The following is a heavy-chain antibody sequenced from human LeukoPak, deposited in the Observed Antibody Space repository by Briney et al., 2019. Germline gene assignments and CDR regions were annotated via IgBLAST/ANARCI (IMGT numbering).Heavy chain of an antibody. J-gene: IGHJ6*02. Sequence: PGGSLRLSCAASGFTFSSYEMNWVRQAPGKGLEWVSYISSSGSTIYYADSVKGRFTISRDNAKNSLYLQMNSLRAVDTAVYYCARDRYDFWSGSPYGMDVWGQGTTVTVSS. D-gene: IGHD3-3*01. CDR2: ISSSGSTI. V-gene: IGHV3-48*03. CDR3: ARDRYDFWSGSPYGMDV. CDR1: GFTFSSYE.